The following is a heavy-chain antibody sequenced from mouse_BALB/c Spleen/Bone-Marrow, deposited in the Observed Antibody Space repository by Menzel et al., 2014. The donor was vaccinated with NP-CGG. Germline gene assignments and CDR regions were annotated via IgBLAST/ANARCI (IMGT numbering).Heavy chain of an antibody. D-gene: IGHD1-1*02. CDR1: GYTFTNYY. J-gene: IGHJ1*01. CDR3: AREVGRGGYCDV. Sequence: ESGPELVMPGTSVKISCKASGYTFTNYYLHWVKQRPGQGLEWIGWIFPGNVDTKYNEKFKGKATLTADESSSTAYMQLSSLTSEDSAVYFCAREVGRGGYCDVWGAGTTVTVSS. CDR2: IFPGNVDT. V-gene: IGHV1S56*01.